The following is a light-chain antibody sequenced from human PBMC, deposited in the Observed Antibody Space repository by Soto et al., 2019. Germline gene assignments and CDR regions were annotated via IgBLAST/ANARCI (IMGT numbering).Light chain of an antibody. J-gene: IGKJ1*01. Sequence: DIQMTQSPSTLSASVGDRVTITCRASQSISSWLAWYQQKPGKAPKLLIYDASSLESGVPSRFSGSGSGTEFTLTISSLQPDDFATYYCQHQRTFGQGTKVEIQ. CDR2: DAS. CDR1: QSISSW. CDR3: QHQRT. V-gene: IGKV1-5*01.